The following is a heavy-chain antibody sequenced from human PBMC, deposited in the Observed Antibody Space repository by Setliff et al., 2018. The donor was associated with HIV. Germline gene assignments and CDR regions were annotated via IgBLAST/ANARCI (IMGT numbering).Heavy chain of an antibody. CDR1: GGSISTTSSY. CDR2: IYYRGNT. V-gene: IGHV4-39*07. Sequence: PSETLSLTCTVSGGSISTTSSYWGWIRQSPGKGLEWIANIYYRGNTYYNPSLKRRVTISVDTSKNQFSLKLDSVTAADTAVYYCARDSEQMAVPGAVFDYWGQGTLVTVSS. J-gene: IGHJ4*02. D-gene: IGHD6-19*01. CDR3: ARDSEQMAVPGAVFDY.